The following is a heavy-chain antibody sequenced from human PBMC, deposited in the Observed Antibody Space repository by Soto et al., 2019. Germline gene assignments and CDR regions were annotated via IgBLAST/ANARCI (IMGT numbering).Heavy chain of an antibody. CDR2: IYYSGST. CDR1: GGSISSGDYY. CDR3: ARGDSPGEFWGGPDYGMDV. V-gene: IGHV4-30-4*01. D-gene: IGHD3-3*01. Sequence: SETLSLTCTVSGGSISSGDYYWSWIRQPPGKGLEWIGYIYYSGSTYYNPSLKSRVTISVDTSKNQFSLKLSSVTAADTAVYYCARGDSPGEFWGGPDYGMDVWGQGTTVTVSS. J-gene: IGHJ6*02.